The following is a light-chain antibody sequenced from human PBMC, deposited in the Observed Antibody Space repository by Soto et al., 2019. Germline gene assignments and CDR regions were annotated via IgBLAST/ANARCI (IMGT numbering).Light chain of an antibody. CDR3: QQYGSSPQT. CDR1: QHVSSSY. J-gene: IGKJ1*01. V-gene: IGKV3-20*01. Sequence: EIVLTQSPCTPALSPVDRAAMSFRAGQHVSSSYLAWYQQKPGKAHRLLIYAAYSRPTGIQARFSGSGSGTDFTLTIRRLEPEDFAVYYCQQYGSSPQTFGQGTKVDIK. CDR2: AAY.